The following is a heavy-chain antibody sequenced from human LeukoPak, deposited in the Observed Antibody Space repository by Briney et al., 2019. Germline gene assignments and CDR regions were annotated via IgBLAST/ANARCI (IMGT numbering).Heavy chain of an antibody. CDR3: ARIIEMATIFAPFDP. J-gene: IGHJ5*02. D-gene: IGHD5-24*01. CDR2: IYYSGST. Sequence: SETLSLTCTVSGGSISSSNYYWGWIRQPPWKGLEWIGSIYYSGSTYYSPSLKSRVTISVDTSKNQFSLKLSSVTAADTAVYYCARIIEMATIFAPFDPWGQGTLVTVSS. V-gene: IGHV4-39*01. CDR1: GGSISSSNYY.